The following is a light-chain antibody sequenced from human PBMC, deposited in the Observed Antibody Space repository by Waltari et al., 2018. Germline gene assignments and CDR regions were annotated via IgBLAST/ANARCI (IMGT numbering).Light chain of an antibody. CDR3: QQRYRWVT. J-gene: IGKJ5*01. Sequence: EIWLPPAPAALSLSPGERATLSCRASQSISTYLPWYQQKPGQPPRLLIYDASRRATGISARFSGSGSGTDFTLTISSLEPEDFAVYYCQQRYRWVTFGQGTRLEIK. CDR1: QSISTY. V-gene: IGKV3-11*01. CDR2: DAS.